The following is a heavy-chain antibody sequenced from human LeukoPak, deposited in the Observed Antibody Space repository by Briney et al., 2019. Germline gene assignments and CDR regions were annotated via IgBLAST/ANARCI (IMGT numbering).Heavy chain of an antibody. CDR2: FDPEDGET. D-gene: IGHD2-15*01. CDR1: GYTLTELS. CDR3: ATRFPMVVAAIARNNWFDP. J-gene: IGHJ5*02. V-gene: IGHV1-24*01. Sequence: SVKVSCKVSGYTLTELSMHWVRQAPGKGLEWMGGFDPEDGETIYAQKFQGRVTMTEDTSTDTAYMELRSLRSEDTAVYYCATRFPMVVAAIARNNWFDPWGQGTLVTVSS.